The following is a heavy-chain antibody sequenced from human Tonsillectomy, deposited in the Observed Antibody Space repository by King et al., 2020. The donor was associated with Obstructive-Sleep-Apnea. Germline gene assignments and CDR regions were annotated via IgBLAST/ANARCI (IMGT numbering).Heavy chain of an antibody. CDR2: IYYSGNT. D-gene: IGHD3-10*01. CDR1: GGSISSYY. CDR3: ARFELLLWFGETKGGWFDP. Sequence: QMQLQESGPGLVKPSETLSLTCTVSGGSISSYYWSWIRQPPGKGLEWIGYIYYSGNTDYNPSLKSRITISVDTSKNQFSLKLSSVTAADTAVYYCARFELLLWFGETKGGWFDPWGQGTLVTVSS. J-gene: IGHJ5*02. V-gene: IGHV4-59*01.